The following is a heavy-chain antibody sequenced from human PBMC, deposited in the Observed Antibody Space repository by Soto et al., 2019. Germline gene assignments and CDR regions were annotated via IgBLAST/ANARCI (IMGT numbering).Heavy chain of an antibody. D-gene: IGHD1-26*01. CDR3: AKEVEGGSLFRGAFDY. Sequence: PGGSLRLSCVASRFTFTSYAMSWVRQAPGKGLEWVAAISASGGATIHADSVKGRLTISRDNSKNTLYLQMNSLRAEDTAGYYCAKEVEGGSLFRGAFDYWGQGTQVTVSS. J-gene: IGHJ4*02. V-gene: IGHV3-23*01. CDR2: ISASGGAT. CDR1: RFTFTSYA.